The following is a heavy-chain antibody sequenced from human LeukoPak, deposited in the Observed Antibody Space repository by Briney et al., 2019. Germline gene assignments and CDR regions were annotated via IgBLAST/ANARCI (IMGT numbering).Heavy chain of an antibody. CDR1: GGSISSYY. CDR3: VTYYYGSSAPKRNY. D-gene: IGHD3-22*01. J-gene: IGHJ4*02. Sequence: PSETLSLTCTVSGGSISSYYWSWIRQPPGKGLECIGSIYYSGKTYYNPSLRSRVTISGDTSKKQFSLKLSSVTAADTAVYYCVTYYYGSSAPKRNYWGQGILVTVSS. V-gene: IGHV4-59*04. CDR2: IYYSGKT.